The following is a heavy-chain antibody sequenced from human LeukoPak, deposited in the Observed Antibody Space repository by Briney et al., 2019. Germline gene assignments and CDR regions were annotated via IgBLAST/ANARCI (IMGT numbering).Heavy chain of an antibody. CDR1: GGSVSSGSYY. J-gene: IGHJ6*02. V-gene: IGHV4-61*01. D-gene: IGHD6-13*01. CDR3: AIGYTYGKMDV. Sequence: SETLSLTCTVSGGSVSSGSYYWSWIRQPPGKGLEWIGYIYYSGSTNYNPFLKSRVTISVDTSKNQFSLKLSSVTAADTAVYYCAIGYTYGKMDVWGQGTTVTVSS. CDR2: IYYSGST.